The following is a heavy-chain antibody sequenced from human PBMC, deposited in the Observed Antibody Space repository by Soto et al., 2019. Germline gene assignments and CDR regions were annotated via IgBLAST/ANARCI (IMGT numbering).Heavy chain of an antibody. Sequence: PSHTLSLTSTVSGVSVNSDSYYWTWSRKPRVKGLEWIGYIYYSGSDFHNTSMKSRVTISLDTYKNQFSLRLNSLTAEYKAMYFCARDVLAQPNGGLDVWGQGTTVTVSS. V-gene: IGHV4-61*01. CDR3: ARDVLAQPNGGLDV. CDR2: IYYSGSD. D-gene: IGHD2-2*01. CDR1: GVSVNSDSYY. J-gene: IGHJ6*02.